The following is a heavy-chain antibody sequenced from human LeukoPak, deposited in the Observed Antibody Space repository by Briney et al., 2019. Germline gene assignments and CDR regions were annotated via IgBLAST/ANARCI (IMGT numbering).Heavy chain of an antibody. CDR2: ISYDGSNK. Sequence: PGRSLRLSCAASGFTFSSYGMHWVRQAPGKGLEWVAVISYDGSNKYYADSVKGRFTISRDNSKNTLYLQMNSLRAEDMALYYCAKDISSGDSSSWFDAFDIWGQGTMVTVSS. CDR1: GFTFSSYG. J-gene: IGHJ3*02. V-gene: IGHV3-30*18. D-gene: IGHD6-13*01. CDR3: AKDISSGDSSSWFDAFDI.